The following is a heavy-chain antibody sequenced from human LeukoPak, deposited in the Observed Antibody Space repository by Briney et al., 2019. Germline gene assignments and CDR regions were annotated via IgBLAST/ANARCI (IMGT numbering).Heavy chain of an antibody. V-gene: IGHV4-59*01. Sequence: PSETLSLTCTVSGGSISSYYWSWSRQPPGKGLEWIGYIYYSGSTNYNPSLKSRVTISVDTSKNQFSLKLSSVTAADTAAYYCARDTGIYDSSGYYYYYYGMDVWGQGTTVTVSS. CDR1: GGSISSYY. CDR3: ARDTGIYDSSGYYYYYYGMDV. J-gene: IGHJ6*02. CDR2: IYYSGST. D-gene: IGHD3-22*01.